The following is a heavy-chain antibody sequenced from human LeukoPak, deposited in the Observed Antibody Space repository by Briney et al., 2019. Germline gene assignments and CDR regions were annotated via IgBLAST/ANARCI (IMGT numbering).Heavy chain of an antibody. Sequence: GGSLRLSCAASGFIVNTNYMTWVRQAPGRGLEWVSFIYADGNTYYADSVKGRFTISRDISKNAVYLQMNSLRAEDTAVYYCARDSYGDANFDSWGQGTLVTASS. D-gene: IGHD4-17*01. V-gene: IGHV3-53*01. CDR3: ARDSYGDANFDS. J-gene: IGHJ4*02. CDR1: GFIVNTNY. CDR2: IYADGNT.